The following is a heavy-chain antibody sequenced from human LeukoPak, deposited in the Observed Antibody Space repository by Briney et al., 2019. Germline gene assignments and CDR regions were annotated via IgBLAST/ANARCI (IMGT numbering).Heavy chain of an antibody. CDR1: GFTFSSYS. CDR3: ARGMGITPVDY. CDR2: ISSSSSYI. J-gene: IGHJ4*02. Sequence: GGSLRLSCATSGFTFSSYSMNWIRQAPGNGLDRVSSISSSSSYIYYAGSVKDRFTISRDNAKNSLYLQMNSLRAEDTAVYYCARGMGITPVDYWGQGTLVTVSS. V-gene: IGHV3-21*01. D-gene: IGHD2-15*01.